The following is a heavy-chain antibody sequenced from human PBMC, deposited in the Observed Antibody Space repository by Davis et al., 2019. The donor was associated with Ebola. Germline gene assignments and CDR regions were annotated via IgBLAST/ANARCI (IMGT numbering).Heavy chain of an antibody. V-gene: IGHV1-46*01. CDR1: GYTFTGYY. J-gene: IGHJ4*02. CDR3: AWDSYGQPFDY. CDR2: INPSGGST. D-gene: IGHD5-18*01. Sequence: AASVKVSCKASGYTFTGYYMHWVRQAPGQGLEWMGRINPSGGSTSYAQKFQGRVTMTRDTSTSTVYMELSRLRSDDTAVYYCAWDSYGQPFDYWGQGTLVTVSS.